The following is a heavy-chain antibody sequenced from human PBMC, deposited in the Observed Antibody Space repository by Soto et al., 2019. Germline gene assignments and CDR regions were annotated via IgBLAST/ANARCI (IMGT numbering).Heavy chain of an antibody. V-gene: IGHV3-30*18. D-gene: IGHD2-8*01. CDR3: AKGSILPGVLMD. J-gene: IGHJ4*02. CDR1: GFTFSSYG. Sequence: QVQLVESGGGVVQPGRSLRLSCAASGFTFSSYGMHWVRQAPGKGLEWVAVISYDGSNKYYADSVKGRFTISRDNSKNTLYLQMTSQRAEDTAVYYCAKGSILPGVLMDWGQGTLVTVSS. CDR2: ISYDGSNK.